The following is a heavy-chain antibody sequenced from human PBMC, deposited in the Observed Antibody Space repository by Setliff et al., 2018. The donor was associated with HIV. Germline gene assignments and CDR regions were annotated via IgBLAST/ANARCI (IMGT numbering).Heavy chain of an antibody. J-gene: IGHJ3*02. CDR3: ARGTRVGANDAFDI. D-gene: IGHD1-26*01. Sequence: ASVKVSCKASGYTFTSYAMHWVRQAPGQRLEWMGWINAGNGNTKYSQKSQGRVTMTRDTSITTAYMELSRLRSDDTAVYFCARGTRVGANDAFDIWGQGTMVTVSS. CDR1: GYTFTSYA. V-gene: IGHV1-3*01. CDR2: INAGNGNT.